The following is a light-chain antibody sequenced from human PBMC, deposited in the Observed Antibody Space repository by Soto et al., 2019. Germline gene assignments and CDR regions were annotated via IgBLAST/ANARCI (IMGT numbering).Light chain of an antibody. CDR2: DVS. CDR3: SSYTISRTRV. V-gene: IGLV2-14*01. CDR1: SSDIGAYNY. Sequence: QSALTQPASVSGSPGQSITISCTGTSSDIGAYNYVSWYQQHPGKAPKLIIYDVSDRPSGVSNRFSGSKSGNTASLTISGLQAEDEADYYCSSYTISRTRVFGGGTKLTVL. J-gene: IGLJ2*01.